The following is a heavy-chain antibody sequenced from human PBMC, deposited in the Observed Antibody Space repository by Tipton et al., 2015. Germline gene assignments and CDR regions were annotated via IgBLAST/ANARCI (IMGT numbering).Heavy chain of an antibody. J-gene: IGHJ5*02. CDR3: ARVVRFPFDP. D-gene: IGHD3-3*01. CDR1: GFAFSDYY. V-gene: IGHV3-11*01. CDR2: ISSGGRTI. Sequence: GSLRLSCAASGFAFSDYYMTWIRQTPGKGLEWLSYISSGGRTIYYADSVKGRFTISRDNAKNSLYLQMNSLRAEDTAVYYCARVVRFPFDPWGQGTLVTVSS.